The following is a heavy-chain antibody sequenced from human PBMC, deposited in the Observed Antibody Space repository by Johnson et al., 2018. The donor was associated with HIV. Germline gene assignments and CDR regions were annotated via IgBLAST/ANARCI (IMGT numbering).Heavy chain of an antibody. CDR1: GFTFTSYW. D-gene: IGHD5-18*01. J-gene: IGHJ3*02. CDR2: IYSGGST. CDR3: ARDTAMVHDAFDI. Sequence: VQLVESGGGLVQPGGSLRLSCAASGFTFTSYWIHWVRQAPGKGLVWVSGIYSGGSTYYADSVKGRFTISRDNSKNTLYLQMNSLRAEDTAVYYCARDTAMVHDAFDIWGQGTMVTVSS. V-gene: IGHV3-66*01.